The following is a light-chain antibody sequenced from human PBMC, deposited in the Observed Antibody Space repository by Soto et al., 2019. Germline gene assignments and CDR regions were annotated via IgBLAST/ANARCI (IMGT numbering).Light chain of an antibody. CDR3: QKYDSAPCT. J-gene: IGKJ3*01. CDR1: QGISNF. V-gene: IGKV1-27*01. Sequence: DIQMTQSPSSLSASVGDRVTITCRASQGISNFLAWYQQKPGKVPKLLIYAASTLQSGVPSRFGGSGSGTDFTLTISSLQPEDVATYYCQKYDSAPCTFGPGTKEDFK. CDR2: AAS.